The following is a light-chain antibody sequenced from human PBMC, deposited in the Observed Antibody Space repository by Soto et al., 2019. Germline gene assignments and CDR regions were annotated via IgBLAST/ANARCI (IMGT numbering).Light chain of an antibody. Sequence: DIVLTQSPAILSLSPGVRATLSCRASEDVGNSLAWYQQRPGQSPRLLIYDVSNMATGIPSRFSVSDSGADFTLTISSLEPDDFAIFYCEQRYNWPRTFGQGTRVEV. CDR1: EDVGNS. CDR3: EQRYNWPRT. V-gene: IGKV3D-11*01. J-gene: IGKJ1*01. CDR2: DVS.